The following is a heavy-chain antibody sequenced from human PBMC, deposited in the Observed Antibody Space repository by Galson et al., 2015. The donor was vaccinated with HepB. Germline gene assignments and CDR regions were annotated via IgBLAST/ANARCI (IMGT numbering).Heavy chain of an antibody. CDR1: GYTFRSYL. J-gene: IGHJ1*01. CDR3: VRDGAYYDSNVQL. V-gene: IGHV7-4-1*02. D-gene: IGHD3-22*01. CDR2: INTNNGKP. Sequence: SVKVSCKASGYTFRSYLMNWVRQAPGQGLEWMGWINTNNGKPTYVQGFTGRFVFSLDTSVSTTYLQINSLKAEDTAVYYCVRDGAYYDSNVQLWGQGTLVTVSS.